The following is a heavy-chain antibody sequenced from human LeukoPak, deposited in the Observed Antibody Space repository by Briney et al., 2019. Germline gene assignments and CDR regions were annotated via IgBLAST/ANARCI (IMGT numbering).Heavy chain of an antibody. J-gene: IGHJ4*02. CDR3: TRDGSLGYCSSTSCPRFDY. CDR1: GFSFSNAW. CDR2: IKSKTTGGTT. D-gene: IGHD2-2*01. V-gene: IGHV3-15*01. Sequence: GGSLRLSCAASGFSFSNAWMSWVRQAPGKELEWVGRIKSKTTGGTTDFAAPVKGRFTISRDDSKNTLYLQMNSLKTEDTAVYYCTRDGSLGYCSSTSCPRFDYWGQGTLVTVSS.